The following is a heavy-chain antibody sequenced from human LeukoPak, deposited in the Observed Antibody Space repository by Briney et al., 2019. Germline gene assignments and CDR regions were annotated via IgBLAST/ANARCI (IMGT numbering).Heavy chain of an antibody. J-gene: IGHJ5*02. D-gene: IGHD6-13*01. V-gene: IGHV4-34*01. Sequence: SETLSLTCAVYGGSFSGYYWSWIRQPPGKGLEWIGEINHSGSTNYNPSIKRRVTISEDTSKTQFSLNLTSGTAAKTAVYYCARLYIGGYSRSTNYNWFDPWGQGTPVTVSS. CDR2: INHSGST. CDR1: GGSFSGYY. CDR3: ARLYIGGYSRSTNYNWFDP.